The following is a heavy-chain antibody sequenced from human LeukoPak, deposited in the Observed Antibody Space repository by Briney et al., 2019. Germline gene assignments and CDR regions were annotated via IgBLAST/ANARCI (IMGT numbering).Heavy chain of an antibody. D-gene: IGHD1-26*01. CDR3: AKRGSEVGETVAPGDY. CDR1: GFTVSSNY. V-gene: IGHV3-53*01. Sequence: GGSLRLSCAVSGFTVSSNYMSWVRQAPGKGLEWVSIIYSGGSTYYADSVKGRFTSSRDNSKNTLYLQMNSLRVEDTAVYYCAKRGSEVGETVAPGDYWGQGTLVTVSS. CDR2: IYSGGST. J-gene: IGHJ4*02.